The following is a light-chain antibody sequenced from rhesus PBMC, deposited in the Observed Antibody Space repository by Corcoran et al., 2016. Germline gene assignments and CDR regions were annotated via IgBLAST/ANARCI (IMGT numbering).Light chain of an antibody. CDR1: QSVSSN. Sequence: DIVMTQSPATLSLSPGERATLSCRASQSVSSNLDWYQQKPGQAPSLIIYDTSSSATGIPDRFSASGCGTDFTLTISSLEPEDFAVYYCQQFSNWPLTFGGGTKVEIK. J-gene: IGKJ4*01. V-gene: IGKV3-42*03. CDR3: QQFSNWPLT. CDR2: DTS.